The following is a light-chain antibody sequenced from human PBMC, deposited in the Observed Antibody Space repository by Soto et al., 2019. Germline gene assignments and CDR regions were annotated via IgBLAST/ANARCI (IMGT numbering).Light chain of an antibody. Sequence: DIQMTQSPSTLSASVGDRVTITCRASQSISGWLAWYQQKPGKAPKLLISDVSSLLSGVPSRFSGSASGTEFTLTISSLQPDDFATYYCQQYNDYSRTFGQGTRWIT. J-gene: IGKJ1*01. V-gene: IGKV1-5*01. CDR3: QQYNDYSRT. CDR1: QSISGW. CDR2: DVS.